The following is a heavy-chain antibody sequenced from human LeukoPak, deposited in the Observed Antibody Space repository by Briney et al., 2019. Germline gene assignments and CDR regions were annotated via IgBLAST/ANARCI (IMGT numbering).Heavy chain of an antibody. J-gene: IGHJ4*02. Sequence: SDTLTLTCTVSGVSLSRDYWSWLRQPPGKGLEWIGSIYYSGSHNYNPSLKSRVTISVDQSKNQFSPKLSPVTAADTAVYKCARQKDSGTCPFDYWGQGTLVTVSS. CDR1: GVSLSRDY. D-gene: IGHD1-26*01. CDR2: IYYSGSH. V-gene: IGHV4-59*08. CDR3: ARQKDSGTCPFDY.